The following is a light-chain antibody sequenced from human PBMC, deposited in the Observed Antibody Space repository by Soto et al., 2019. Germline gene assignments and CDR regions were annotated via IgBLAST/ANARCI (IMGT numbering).Light chain of an antibody. CDR2: DVS. J-gene: IGLJ1*01. Sequence: QSALTQPASVSGSPGQSITISCTGTSSDVGGYNYVSWYQQHPGKAPQLMIYDVSNRPSGVSSRFSGSKSGNTASLTVSGLPAEDEADYYCTSSTSSSTRVFGTGTKLTVL. CDR3: TSSTSSSTRV. CDR1: SSDVGGYNY. V-gene: IGLV2-14*01.